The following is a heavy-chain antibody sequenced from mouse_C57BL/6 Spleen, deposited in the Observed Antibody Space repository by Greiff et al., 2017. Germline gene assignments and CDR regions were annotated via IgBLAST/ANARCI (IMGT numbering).Heavy chain of an antibody. D-gene: IGHD1-1*01. CDR2: IYPRSGNT. CDR1: GYTFTSYG. CDR3: ARCYYGSSYVARAMDY. J-gene: IGHJ4*01. V-gene: IGHV1-81*01. Sequence: QVQLQQSGAELARPGASVKLSCKASGYTFTSYGISWVKQRTGQGLEWIGEIYPRSGNTYYNEKFKGKATLTADKSSSTAYMELRSLTSEDSAVYFCARCYYGSSYVARAMDYWGQGTSVTVYS.